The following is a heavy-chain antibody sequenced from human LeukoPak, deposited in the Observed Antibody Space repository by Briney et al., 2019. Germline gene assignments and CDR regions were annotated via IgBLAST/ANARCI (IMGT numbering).Heavy chain of an antibody. D-gene: IGHD3-10*01. V-gene: IGHV3-23*01. CDR3: AKSTPYGSGSNWFDP. CDR2: ISGSGGST. Sequence: GGSLRLSCAASGFTFSNYAMSWVRQAPGKGLEWVSAISGSGGSTYYADSVKGRFTISRDNSKNTLYLHMNSLRAEDTAVYYCAKSTPYGSGSNWFDPWGQGTLVTVSS. CDR1: GFTFSNYA. J-gene: IGHJ5*02.